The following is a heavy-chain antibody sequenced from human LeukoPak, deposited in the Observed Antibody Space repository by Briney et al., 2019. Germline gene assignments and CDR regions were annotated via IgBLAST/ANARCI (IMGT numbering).Heavy chain of an antibody. CDR1: GFTFSSYA. J-gene: IGHJ4*02. Sequence: GGSLRLSCAASGFTFSSYAMYWVRQAPGKGLECVAIISYDGNNQYYADSVKGRFTISRDNSKNTLYLQMNSLRAEDTAVYYCARSYAITMIDYYFDYWGQGTLVTVSS. CDR2: ISYDGNNQ. V-gene: IGHV3-30*14. D-gene: IGHD3-22*01. CDR3: ARSYAITMIDYYFDY.